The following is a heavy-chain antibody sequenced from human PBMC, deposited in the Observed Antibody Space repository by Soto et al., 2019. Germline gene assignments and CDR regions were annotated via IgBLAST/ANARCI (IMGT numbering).Heavy chain of an antibody. CDR3: ARGPDYYDTSGYDKGGFDS. Sequence: SETLSLTCTVSSGSISSGGYYWSWIRQHPGKGLEWIGYIYYSGSTYYNPSLKSRITISVDTSKNKFSLKLTSVTAADTAVYYCARGPDYYDTSGYDKGGFDSWGQGTLVTVSS. J-gene: IGHJ4*02. D-gene: IGHD3-22*01. CDR2: IYYSGST. CDR1: SGSISSGGYY. V-gene: IGHV4-31*03.